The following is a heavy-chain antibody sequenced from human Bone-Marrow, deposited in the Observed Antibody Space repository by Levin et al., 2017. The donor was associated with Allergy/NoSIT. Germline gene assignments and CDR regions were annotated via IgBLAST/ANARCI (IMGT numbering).Heavy chain of an antibody. Sequence: PLQTLSLTCTVSGGSISTYYWTWIRQTPGEGLEWIGYIYSPGTTNYNPSLKSRVTISVDTSKNQFSLRLISVTAADTAVYFCARRDSGTYGGEDYGMDVWGQGTTVTVSS. CDR1: GGSISTYY. CDR2: IYSPGTT. D-gene: IGHD1-26*01. CDR3: ARRDSGTYGGEDYGMDV. J-gene: IGHJ6*02. V-gene: IGHV4-59*01.